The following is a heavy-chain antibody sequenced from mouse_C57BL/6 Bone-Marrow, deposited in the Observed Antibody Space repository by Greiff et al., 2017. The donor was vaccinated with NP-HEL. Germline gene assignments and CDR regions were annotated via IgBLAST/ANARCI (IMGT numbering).Heavy chain of an antibody. CDR1: GFSLTSYG. J-gene: IGHJ4*01. V-gene: IGHV2-5*01. Sequence: QVQLQQSGPGLVQPSQSLSITCTVSGFSLTSYGVHWVRQSPGKGLEWLGVIWRGGSTDYNAAFMSRLSITKDNSKSQVFFKMNSLQADDTAIYYCAKIYYGNYVYAMDYWGQGTSVTVSS. D-gene: IGHD2-1*01. CDR2: IWRGGST. CDR3: AKIYYGNYVYAMDY.